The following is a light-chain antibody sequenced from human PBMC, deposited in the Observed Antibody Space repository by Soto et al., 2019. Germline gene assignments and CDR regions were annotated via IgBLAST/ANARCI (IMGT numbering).Light chain of an antibody. CDR2: DAS. V-gene: IGKV3-11*01. Sequence: EIVLTQSPATLSLSPGERATLSCRASQSVSSYLAWYQQKPGQAPRLLIYDASNRATGIPARFSGSGSGTDFTLTSSSLEPEDFAVYYCQQRGNWPPFSFGPGTKVDIK. CDR1: QSVSSY. CDR3: QQRGNWPPFS. J-gene: IGKJ3*01.